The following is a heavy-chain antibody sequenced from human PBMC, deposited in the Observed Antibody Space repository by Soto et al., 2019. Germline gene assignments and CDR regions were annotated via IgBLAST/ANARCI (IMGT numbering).Heavy chain of an antibody. CDR2: IYYSGST. Sequence: SETLSLTCTVSGGSISSYYWSWIRQPPGKGLEWIGYIYYSGSTNYNPSLKSRVTISVDTSKNQFSLKLSSVTAADTAVDYCARDVDDWYFDLWGRGTLVTVSS. CDR3: ARDVDDWYFDL. J-gene: IGHJ2*01. D-gene: IGHD2-21*01. V-gene: IGHV4-59*01. CDR1: GGSISSYY.